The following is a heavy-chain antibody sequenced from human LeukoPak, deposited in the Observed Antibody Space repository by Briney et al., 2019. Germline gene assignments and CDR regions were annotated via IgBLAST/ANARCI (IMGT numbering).Heavy chain of an antibody. CDR1: GYTFTSYG. J-gene: IGHJ5*02. CDR3: ARGDVVVSAAVRFDP. Sequence: GASVKVSCKASGYTFTSYGITWVRQAPGQGLEWMGWISAHNGKTNYAHKFQGRVTMTTDTPTSTAYMELRSLRSDDTAVYYCARGDVVVSAAVRFDPWGQGTLVTVSS. D-gene: IGHD2-2*01. CDR2: ISAHNGKT. V-gene: IGHV1-18*01.